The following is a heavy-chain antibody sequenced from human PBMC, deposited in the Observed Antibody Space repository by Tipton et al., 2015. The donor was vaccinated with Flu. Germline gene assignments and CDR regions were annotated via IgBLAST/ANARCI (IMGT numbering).Heavy chain of an antibody. J-gene: IGHJ5*01. D-gene: IGHD4-11*01. V-gene: IGHV4-38-2*01. CDR3: ARRDYSNYVSAPKNWFDS. CDR2: IHRSGNG. CDR1: GYSIGYPYF. Sequence: LRLSCSVSGYSIGYPYFWGWIRQAPGKGLEWIWNIHRSGNGYYNPSLNSWVTMSVDSSKSQFSLRLTSVTAADRAVYFCARRDYSNYVSAPKNWFDSWGPGALVTVSS.